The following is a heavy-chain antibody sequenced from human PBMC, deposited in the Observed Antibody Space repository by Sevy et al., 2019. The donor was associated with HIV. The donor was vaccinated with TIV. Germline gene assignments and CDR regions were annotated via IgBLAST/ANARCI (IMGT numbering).Heavy chain of an antibody. Sequence: GASVKVSCKVSGYTLTELSMHWVRQAPGKGLEWMGGFDPEDGETIYAQKFQGRVTMTEDTSTDTPYMELSSLRSEDTAVYYCATSGYSGGSNKLGIANYYFDYWGQGTLVTVSS. CDR3: ATSGYSGGSNKLGIANYYFDY. CDR2: FDPEDGET. V-gene: IGHV1-24*01. J-gene: IGHJ4*02. D-gene: IGHD2-15*01. CDR1: GYTLTELS.